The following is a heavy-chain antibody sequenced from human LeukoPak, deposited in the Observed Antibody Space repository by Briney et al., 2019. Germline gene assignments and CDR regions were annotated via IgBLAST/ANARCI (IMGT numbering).Heavy chain of an antibody. Sequence: PSETLSLTCTVSGGSISSYYWSWIRQPPGKGLEWIGYIYYSGNTDYNPSLKSRVTISVDTSKNQFSLKLTSVTAADAAVYYCARHRVVAATLPWFDPWGQGTLVTVSS. J-gene: IGHJ5*02. CDR1: GGSISSYY. CDR3: ARHRVVAATLPWFDP. V-gene: IGHV4-59*08. CDR2: IYYSGNT. D-gene: IGHD1-26*01.